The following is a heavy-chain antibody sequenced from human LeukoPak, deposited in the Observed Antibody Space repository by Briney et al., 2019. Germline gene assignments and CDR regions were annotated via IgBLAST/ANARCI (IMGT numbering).Heavy chain of an antibody. CDR1: GFTFSTYA. Sequence: GGSLRLSCAASGFTFSTYAMHWVRQAPGKGLEWVTLISYDGSNKYYADSVKGRFTVSRDNSKNTLYLQMDSLLPEDTAVYYCARDDFSVTELFDYWGQGTRVTVSS. CDR3: ARDDFSVTELFDY. J-gene: IGHJ4*02. D-gene: IGHD2-21*02. V-gene: IGHV3-30-3*01. CDR2: ISYDGSNK.